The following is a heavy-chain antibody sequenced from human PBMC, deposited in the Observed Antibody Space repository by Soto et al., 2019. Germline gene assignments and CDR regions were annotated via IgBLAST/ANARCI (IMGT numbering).Heavy chain of an antibody. D-gene: IGHD1-7*01. Sequence: SATRSLTCMVSGAYISHFSWSWIGQPAGKGLEWIGRITINGNTQKNPSFKSRVTMSIDTSRNHFSLNLQSATAADTALYYCARETGENWTYEAHWGPGTLVTVSS. CDR3: ARETGENWTYEAH. CDR1: GAYISHFS. J-gene: IGHJ1*01. CDR2: ITINGNT. V-gene: IGHV4-4*07.